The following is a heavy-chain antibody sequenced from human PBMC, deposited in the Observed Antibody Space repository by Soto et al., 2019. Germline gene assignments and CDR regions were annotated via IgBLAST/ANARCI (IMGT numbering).Heavy chain of an antibody. Sequence: PGGSLRLSCAASGFTFNAYAMTWVRQAPGKGLEWVSAIGGSGGNRYYAASVKGRFTISRDNSKDTVDLQMNRLRVEDTAVYYCARVASDYINSVDHWGQGILVTVS. J-gene: IGHJ4*02. CDR2: IGGSGGNR. CDR1: GFTFNAYA. D-gene: IGHD4-4*01. CDR3: ARVASDYINSVDH. V-gene: IGHV3-23*01.